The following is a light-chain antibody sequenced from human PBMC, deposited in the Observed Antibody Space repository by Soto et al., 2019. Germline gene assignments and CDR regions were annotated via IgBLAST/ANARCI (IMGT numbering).Light chain of an antibody. J-gene: IGKJ1*01. CDR1: QSVSEA. Sequence: DVQMTQSPSTLSASVGDRVTITCRASQSVSEALAWYQHKPGKAPKLLIYMASRLESGVPARFSGSGSGTEFTLAISGLQPDDLATYYGQQCDSFPRTFGPGTKVEIK. CDR2: MAS. CDR3: QQCDSFPRT. V-gene: IGKV1-5*03.